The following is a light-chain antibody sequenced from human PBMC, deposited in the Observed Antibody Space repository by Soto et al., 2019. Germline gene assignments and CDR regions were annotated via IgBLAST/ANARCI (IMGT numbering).Light chain of an antibody. CDR2: DVS. CDR1: SRDVGGYNY. J-gene: IGLJ2*01. CDR3: SSYTSSSPVV. Sequence: QSALTQPASVSGSPGQSITISCTGTSRDVGGYNYVSWYQQHPGKAPKLMIYDVSNRPSGVSNRFSGSKSGNTASLTNSGLQAEDEADYYCSSYTSSSPVVFGGGTKLTVL. V-gene: IGLV2-14*01.